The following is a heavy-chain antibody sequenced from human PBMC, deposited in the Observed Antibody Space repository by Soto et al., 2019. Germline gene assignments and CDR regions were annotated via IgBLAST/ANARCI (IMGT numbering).Heavy chain of an antibody. CDR2: IWNDGSNK. CDR3: ASWGYSGYGGFDY. CDR1: GFTFSSYG. V-gene: IGHV3-33*01. D-gene: IGHD5-12*01. J-gene: IGHJ4*02. Sequence: QVQLVESGGGVVQPARSLRLSCAASGFTFSSYGMHWVRQAPGKGLEWEGVIWNDGSNKYYADSVKGRFTISRDNSKNTLYLQMNSLRAEDTAVYYCASWGYSGYGGFDYWGQGTLVTVSS.